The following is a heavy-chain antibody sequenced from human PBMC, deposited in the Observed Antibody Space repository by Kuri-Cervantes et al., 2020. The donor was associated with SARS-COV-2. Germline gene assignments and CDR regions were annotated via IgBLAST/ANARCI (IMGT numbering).Heavy chain of an antibody. CDR1: GYTFTSYG. CDR2: ISAYNGNT. CDR3: ATDIAAAGTWEYAFDI. D-gene: IGHD6-13*01. V-gene: IGHV1-18*01. J-gene: IGHJ3*02. Sequence: ASVKVSCKASGYTFTSYGISWVRQAPGQGLEWMGWISAYNGNTNYAQKLQGRVTMTTDTSTSTAYMELRSLRSDDTAVYYCATDIAAAGTWEYAFDIWGQGTMVTVS.